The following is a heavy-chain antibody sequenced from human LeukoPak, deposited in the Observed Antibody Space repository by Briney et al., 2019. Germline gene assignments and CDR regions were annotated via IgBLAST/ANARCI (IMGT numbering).Heavy chain of an antibody. D-gene: IGHD6-19*01. Sequence: GGSLRLSCAASGFTFSSYWMSWVRQAPGKGLEWVANIKQDGSEKYYVDFVKGRFTISRDNAKNSLYLQMNSLRAEDTAVYYCARFSSGWPKDYWGQGTLVTVSS. V-gene: IGHV3-7*05. CDR2: IKQDGSEK. J-gene: IGHJ4*02. CDR3: ARFSSGWPKDY. CDR1: GFTFSSYW.